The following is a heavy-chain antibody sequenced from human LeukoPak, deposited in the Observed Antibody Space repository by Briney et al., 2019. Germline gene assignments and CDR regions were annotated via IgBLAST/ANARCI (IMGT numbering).Heavy chain of an antibody. CDR3: AKSYGSGSYMVD. D-gene: IGHD3-10*01. V-gene: IGHV3-21*01. Sequence: PGGSLRLSCAASGFTFSSYSMNWVRQAPGKGLEWVSSISSSSSYIYYADSVKGRFTISRDNAKNSLYLQMNSLRAEDTAVYYCAKSYGSGSYMVDWGQGTLVTVSS. CDR2: ISSSSSYI. CDR1: GFTFSSYS. J-gene: IGHJ4*02.